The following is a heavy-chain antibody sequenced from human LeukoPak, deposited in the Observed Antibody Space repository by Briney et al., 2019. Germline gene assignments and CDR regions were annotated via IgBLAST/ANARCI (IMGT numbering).Heavy chain of an antibody. D-gene: IGHD6-13*01. J-gene: IGHJ5*02. Sequence: GASVTVSCKVSGYTLTELSMHWVRQAPGKGLEWMGGFDPEDGETIYAQKFQGRVTMTEDTSTDTAYMELSSLRSEDTAVYYCARGRGGSSWYLGGFDPWGQGTLVTVSS. CDR2: FDPEDGET. CDR1: GYTLTELS. CDR3: ARGRGGSSWYLGGFDP. V-gene: IGHV1-24*01.